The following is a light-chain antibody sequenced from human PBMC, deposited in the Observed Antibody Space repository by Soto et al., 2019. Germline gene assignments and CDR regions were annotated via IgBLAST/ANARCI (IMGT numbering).Light chain of an antibody. J-gene: IGKJ2*01. CDR2: AAS. Sequence: DIVLTQSPGTLSLSPGERATLSCRASQSISSSYFAWYQQKPGQAPRLLIYAASSRASGTPDRFSGSGSGTDFTLTISRQDPEDFAVYYCQQYGTSPRYTFGQGTKLEIK. V-gene: IGKV3-20*01. CDR1: QSISSSY. CDR3: QQYGTSPRYT.